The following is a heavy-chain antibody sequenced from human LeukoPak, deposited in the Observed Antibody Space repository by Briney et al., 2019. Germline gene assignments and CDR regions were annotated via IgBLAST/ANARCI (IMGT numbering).Heavy chain of an antibody. D-gene: IGHD7-27*01. CDR2: INHNGNVN. Sequence: GGSLRLSCAASGFTFSSYWMNWARQAPGKGLEWVASINHNGNVNYYVDSVKGRFTISRDNAKNSLYLQMSSLRADDTAVYYCARAITGESWYFDLWGRGTLVTVSS. V-gene: IGHV3-7*01. J-gene: IGHJ2*01. CDR1: GFTFSSYW. CDR3: ARAITGESWYFDL.